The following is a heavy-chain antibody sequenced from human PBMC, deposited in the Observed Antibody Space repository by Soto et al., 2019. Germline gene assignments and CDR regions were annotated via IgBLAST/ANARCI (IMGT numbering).Heavy chain of an antibody. V-gene: IGHV4-59*01. CDR2: IYYSGST. Sequence: SETLSLTCTVSGGSISSYYWSWIRQPPGKGLEWIGYIYYSGSTNYNPSLKSRVTISVDTSKNQFSLKLSSVTAADTAVYYCARDSGSYPDWGQGTLVTVS. CDR3: ARDSGSYPD. J-gene: IGHJ4*02. CDR1: GGSISSYY. D-gene: IGHD1-26*01.